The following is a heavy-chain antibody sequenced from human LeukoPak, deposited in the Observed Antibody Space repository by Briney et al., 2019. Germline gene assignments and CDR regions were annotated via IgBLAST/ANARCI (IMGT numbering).Heavy chain of an antibody. CDR3: ARGGGGNFDY. V-gene: IGHV3-74*01. J-gene: IGHJ4*02. Sequence: GGSLRLSCAASGFTFSSYWMHWVRQAPGKGLVWVSRINNERSDTIYADSVKGRFTISRDNAKNTLYLQINSLRAEDTAVYYCARGGGGNFDYWGQGTLVTVSS. CDR2: INNERSDT. CDR1: GFTFSSYW. D-gene: IGHD1-1*01.